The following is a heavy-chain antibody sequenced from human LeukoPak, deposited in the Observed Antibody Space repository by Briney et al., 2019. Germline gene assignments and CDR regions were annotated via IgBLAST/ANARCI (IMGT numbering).Heavy chain of an antibody. CDR3: ARGSGYSYGYLYY. V-gene: IGHV1-3*01. CDR1: GYTFTSYA. Sequence: ASVKVSCTASGYTFTSYAMHWVRQAPGQRLEWMGWINAGNGNTKYSQKFQGRVTITRDTSASTAYMELSSLRSEDTAVYYCARGSGYSYGYLYYWGQGTLVTVSS. D-gene: IGHD5-18*01. J-gene: IGHJ4*02. CDR2: INAGNGNT.